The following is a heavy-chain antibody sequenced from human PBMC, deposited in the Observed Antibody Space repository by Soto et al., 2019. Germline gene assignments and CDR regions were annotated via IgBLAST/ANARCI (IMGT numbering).Heavy chain of an antibody. CDR3: ARVRFLEWLLAGWFDP. CDR1: GDSINSSHW. V-gene: IGHV4-4*02. Sequence: SETLSLTCAVSGDSINSSHWWNWVRQPPGKGLEWIGQISHSGSTNYNPSLTSRVTISVDKSKNPFSLKLSSVTAADTAVYYCARVRFLEWLLAGWFDPWGQGTLVTVS. D-gene: IGHD3-3*01. J-gene: IGHJ5*02. CDR2: ISHSGST.